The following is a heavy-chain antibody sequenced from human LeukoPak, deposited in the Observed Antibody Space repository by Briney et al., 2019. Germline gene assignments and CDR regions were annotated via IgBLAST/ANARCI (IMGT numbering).Heavy chain of an antibody. CDR2: INHSGST. D-gene: IGHD3-22*01. Sequence: SETLSLTCAVYGGSFSGYYWSWIRQPPGKGLELIGEINHSGSTNYNPSLKSRVTISVDTSKNQFSLKLSSVTAADTAVYYCARGSLIVVVIPSNWFDPWGQGTLVTVSS. V-gene: IGHV4-34*01. J-gene: IGHJ5*02. CDR3: ARGSLIVVVIPSNWFDP. CDR1: GGSFSGYY.